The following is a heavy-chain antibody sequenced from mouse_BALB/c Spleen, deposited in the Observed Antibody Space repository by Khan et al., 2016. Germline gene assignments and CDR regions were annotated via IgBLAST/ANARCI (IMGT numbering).Heavy chain of an antibody. J-gene: IGHJ3*01. CDR1: GYTSANYW. CDR2: IYPGAGDS. V-gene: IGHV1-87*01. Sequence: VQLQESGAELARPGASVRLSCKASGYTSANYWMQWVKQRPGQGLEWIGSIYPGAGDSRYSQKFKDKATLTADKSSSSAYMHLRSVASEDSAVYYCADALFVYWGQGTLVTVSA. CDR3: ADALFVY.